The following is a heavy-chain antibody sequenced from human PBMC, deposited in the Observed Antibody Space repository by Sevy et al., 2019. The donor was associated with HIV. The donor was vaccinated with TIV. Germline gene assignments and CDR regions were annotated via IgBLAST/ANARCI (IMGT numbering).Heavy chain of an antibody. CDR1: GFTFSSYA. CDR3: ARGGGYDSSGYFSDAFDI. D-gene: IGHD3-22*01. V-gene: IGHV3-30-3*01. Sequence: GGSLRLSCAASGFTFSSYAMHWVRQAPGKGLEWVAVISYDGSNKYYEDSVKGRFTIARDNSKNTLYLQMNSLRAEDTAVYYCARGGGYDSSGYFSDAFDIWGQGTMVTVSS. CDR2: ISYDGSNK. J-gene: IGHJ3*02.